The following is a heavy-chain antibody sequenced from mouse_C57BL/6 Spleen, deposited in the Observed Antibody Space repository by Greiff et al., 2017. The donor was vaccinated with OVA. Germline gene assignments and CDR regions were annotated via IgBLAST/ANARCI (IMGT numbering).Heavy chain of an antibody. CDR3: AMKACVSDWFAY. J-gene: IGHJ3*01. CDR2: INPNNGGT. CDR1: GYTFTDYY. Sequence: EVQLQQSGPELVKPGASVKISCKASGYTFTDYYMNWVKQSHGKSLEWIGDINPNNGGTSYNPKFKGRATLTVDKSSSPAYMELRSLTSGDSAVYYGAMKACVSDWFAYWGQGTLVTVSA. V-gene: IGHV1-26*01.